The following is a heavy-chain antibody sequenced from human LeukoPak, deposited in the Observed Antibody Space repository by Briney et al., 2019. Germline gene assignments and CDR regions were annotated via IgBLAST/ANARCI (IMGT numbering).Heavy chain of an antibody. V-gene: IGHV4-39*02. CDR2: IYYSGST. CDR1: GGSISSSSYY. J-gene: IGHJ5*02. CDR3: ARDLGYGGNSYWFDP. D-gene: IGHD4-23*01. Sequence: PSETLSLTCTVSGGSISSSSYYWGWIRQPPGKGLEWIGSIYYSGSTYYNPSLKSRVTISVDTSKNQFSLKLSSVTAADTAVYYCARDLGYGGNSYWFDPWGQGTLVTVSS.